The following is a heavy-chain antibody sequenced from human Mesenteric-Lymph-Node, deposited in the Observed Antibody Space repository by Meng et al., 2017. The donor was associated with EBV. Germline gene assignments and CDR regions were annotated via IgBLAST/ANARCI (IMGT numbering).Heavy chain of an antibody. D-gene: IGHD3-10*01. J-gene: IGHJ3*02. V-gene: IGHV4-30-2*01. CDR3: ARNSSVRGDDAFDI. CDR1: GGSISSGGYS. Sequence: LQLQESGSGLGQPSQTLSLTCAVSGGSISSGGYSWSWIRQPPGKGLDWIGYISHSGTTYYNPSLKSRVTISVDRAKNQFSLKLSSVTAADTAVYYCARNSSVRGDDAFDIWGQGTMVTVSS. CDR2: ISHSGTT.